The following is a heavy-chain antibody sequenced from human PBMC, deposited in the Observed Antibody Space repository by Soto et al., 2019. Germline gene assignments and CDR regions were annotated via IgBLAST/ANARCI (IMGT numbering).Heavy chain of an antibody. CDR3: VTEGQSSGWGWWAY. J-gene: IGHJ4*02. V-gene: IGHV3-15*07. CDR1: GFTFTNAW. CDR2: IKRNTDSGTT. Sequence: EVQLVESGGGLVKPGGSLRLSCAASGFTFTNAWMNWVRQAPGKGLEWVGRIKRNTDSGTTDYAAPVKGRLSISRDDSKTTVCLQMNGLKTEDTAVYYCVTEGQSSGWGWWAYGGQGTPVTVSS. D-gene: IGHD6-19*01.